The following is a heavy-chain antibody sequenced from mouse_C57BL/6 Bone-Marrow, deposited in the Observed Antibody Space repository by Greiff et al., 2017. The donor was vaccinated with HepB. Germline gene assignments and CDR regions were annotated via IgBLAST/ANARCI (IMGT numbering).Heavy chain of an antibody. CDR3: ARWDDPGGYAMDY. CDR2: INPSNGGT. D-gene: IGHD4-1*01. Sequence: QVQLQQPGAELVKPGASVKMSCKASGYTFTSYWMHWVKQRPGQGLEWIGNINPSNGGTNYNEKFKSKATLTVDKSSSTAYMQLSSLTSEDSAVYYCARWDDPGGYAMDYWGQGTSVTVSS. V-gene: IGHV1-53*01. CDR1: GYTFTSYW. J-gene: IGHJ4*01.